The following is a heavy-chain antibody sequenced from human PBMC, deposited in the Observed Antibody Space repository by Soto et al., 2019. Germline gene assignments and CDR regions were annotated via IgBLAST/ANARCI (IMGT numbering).Heavy chain of an antibody. CDR3: ARDRQDFWSGYYINRMAV. CDR1: GYTFTDYY. Sequence: ASVKGSCKASGYTFTDYYMHWVRQAPGQGLEWMGWINPNSGGTNYAQKFQGWVTMTRDTSISTAYMELSRLRSDDTAVYYCARDRQDFWSGYYINRMAVRGQGTTVLGSS. CDR2: INPNSGGT. J-gene: IGHJ6*02. V-gene: IGHV1-2*04. D-gene: IGHD3-3*01.